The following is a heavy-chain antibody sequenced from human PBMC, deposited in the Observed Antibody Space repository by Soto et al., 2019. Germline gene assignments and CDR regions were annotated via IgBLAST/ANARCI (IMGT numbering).Heavy chain of an antibody. V-gene: IGHV3-23*01. D-gene: IGHD6-19*01. CDR2: ISGSGGST. CDR3: AKDSGIAVAGNFDY. J-gene: IGHJ4*02. Sequence: SGGSLRLSCAASGFTFSSYAMSWVRQAPGKGLEWVSAISGSGGSTYYADSVKGRFTISRDNSKNTLYLQMNSLRAEDTAVYYCAKDSGIAVAGNFDYWGQGTLVTVSS. CDR1: GFTFSSYA.